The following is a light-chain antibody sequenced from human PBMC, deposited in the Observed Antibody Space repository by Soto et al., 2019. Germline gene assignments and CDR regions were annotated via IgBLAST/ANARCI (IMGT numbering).Light chain of an antibody. CDR3: QQYYSYPLT. CDR1: QSINTW. V-gene: IGKV1-5*03. Sequence: DIQMTQSPSTLSASVGDRVIITCRASQSINTWLAWYQQKPGKAPQFRIYKASILESGVPSSFSGSGAGTEFTLSISSLQLQDIATYCCQQYYSYPLTFGPGTIVDLK. CDR2: KAS. J-gene: IGKJ3*01.